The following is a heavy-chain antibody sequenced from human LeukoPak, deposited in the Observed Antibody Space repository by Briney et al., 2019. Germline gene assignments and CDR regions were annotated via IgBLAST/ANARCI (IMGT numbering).Heavy chain of an antibody. J-gene: IGHJ4*02. CDR1: GGTFSSYV. V-gene: IGHV1-69*05. CDR2: IIPIFGTA. Sequence: SVKGSCKASGGTFSSYVISWVRQAPGQGLEWMGRIIPIFGTANYAQKFQGRDTITTDESTSTAYMELSSLRSEDTAVYYCARTGIRRDSSRWYGFDYWGQGTLVTVSS. D-gene: IGHD6-13*01. CDR3: ARTGIRRDSSRWYGFDY.